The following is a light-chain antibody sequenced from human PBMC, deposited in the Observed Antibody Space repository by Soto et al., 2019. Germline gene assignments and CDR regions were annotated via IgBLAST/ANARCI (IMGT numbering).Light chain of an antibody. V-gene: IGKV3D-20*02. CDR2: GAS. CDR1: QSVSNNY. CDR3: QQRSDWPSIS. J-gene: IGKJ5*01. Sequence: IVLTQSPGTLSLSPGERATLSCRASQSVSNNYLAWYQQKPGQAPRLLIYGASNRATGIPARFSGSGSGTDFTLTISSLESEDSAVYYCQQRSDWPSISFGQGTRLEIK.